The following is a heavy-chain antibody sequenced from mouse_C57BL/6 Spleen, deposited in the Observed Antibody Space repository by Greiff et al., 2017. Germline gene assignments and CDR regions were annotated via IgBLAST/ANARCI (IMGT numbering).Heavy chain of an antibody. CDR3: ARQFYYYGSSYGAMDY. Sequence: EVMLVESGGDLVKPGGSLKLSCAASGFTFSSYGMSWVRQTPDKRLEWVATISSGGSYTYYPDSVKGRFTISRDNAKNTLYLQMSSLKSEDTAMYYCARQFYYYGSSYGAMDYWGQGTSVTVSS. V-gene: IGHV5-6*01. CDR2: ISSGGSYT. CDR1: GFTFSSYG. D-gene: IGHD1-1*01. J-gene: IGHJ4*01.